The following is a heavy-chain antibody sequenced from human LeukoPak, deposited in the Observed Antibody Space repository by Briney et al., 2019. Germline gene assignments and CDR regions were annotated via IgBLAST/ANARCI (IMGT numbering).Heavy chain of an antibody. V-gene: IGHV3-7*01. CDR3: ARDGYYYGSGSYSPLDY. J-gene: IGHJ4*02. D-gene: IGHD3-10*01. CDR1: GFTFSSYW. CDR2: IKQYGSEK. Sequence: GGSLRLSCAASGFTFSSYWMSWVRQAPGKGLEWVANIKQYGSEKYYVDSVKGRFTSSRDNAKNSLYLQMTSVRAEDTAVYYCARDGYYYGSGSYSPLDYWGQGTLVTVSS.